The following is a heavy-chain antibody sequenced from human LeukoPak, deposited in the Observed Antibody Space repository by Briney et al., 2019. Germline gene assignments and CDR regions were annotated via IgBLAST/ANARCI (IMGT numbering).Heavy chain of an antibody. D-gene: IGHD6-19*01. V-gene: IGHV1-2*04. CDR2: INPNSGGT. CDR3: ARSVADPAVPDY. J-gene: IGHJ4*02. Sequence: ASVKVSCTASGYTFTGYYMHWVRQAPGQGLEWMGWINPNSGGTNYAQKFQGWVTMTRDTSISTAYMELSRLRSDDTAVYYCARSVADPAVPDYWGQGTLVTVSS. CDR1: GYTFTGYY.